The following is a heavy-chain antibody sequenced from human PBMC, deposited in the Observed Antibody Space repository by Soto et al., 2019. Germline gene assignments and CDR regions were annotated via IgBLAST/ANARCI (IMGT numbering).Heavy chain of an antibody. Sequence: GGSLRLSCAASGFTFSSYSMNWVRQAPGKGLEWVSSISSSSSYIYYADSVKGRFTISRDNAKNSLYLQMNSLRAEDTAVYYCVQNLGYCSSTSCPPNDYWGQGTLVTVSS. CDR2: ISSSSSYI. J-gene: IGHJ4*02. CDR1: GFTFSSYS. V-gene: IGHV3-21*01. CDR3: VQNLGYCSSTSCPPNDY. D-gene: IGHD2-2*01.